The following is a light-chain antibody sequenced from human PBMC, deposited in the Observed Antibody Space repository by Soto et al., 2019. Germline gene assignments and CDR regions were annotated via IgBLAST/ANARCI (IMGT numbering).Light chain of an antibody. CDR3: QVWDSSTARV. J-gene: IGLJ3*02. Sequence: SYELTQPLSVSVALGQTARITCGGNNIGSKNVHWYQQKPGQAPVLVIYRASNRPSGIPERFSGSNSGNTATLTISRAQAGDEADYYCQVWDSSTARVFGGGTQLTVL. V-gene: IGLV3-9*01. CDR2: RAS. CDR1: NIGSKN.